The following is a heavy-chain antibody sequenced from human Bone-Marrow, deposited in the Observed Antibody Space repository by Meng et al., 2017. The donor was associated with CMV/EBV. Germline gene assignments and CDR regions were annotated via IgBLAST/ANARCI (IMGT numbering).Heavy chain of an antibody. D-gene: IGHD6-19*01. Sequence: LSLTCAASGFTFSSYSMNWVRQAPGKGLEWVSSISSSSSYIYYADSVKGRFTISRDNAKNSLYLQMNSLRAEDTAVYYCARHSSGWYEEDYWGQGTLVTVSS. CDR1: GFTFSSYS. V-gene: IGHV3-21*01. CDR2: ISSSSSYI. CDR3: ARHSSGWYEEDY. J-gene: IGHJ4*02.